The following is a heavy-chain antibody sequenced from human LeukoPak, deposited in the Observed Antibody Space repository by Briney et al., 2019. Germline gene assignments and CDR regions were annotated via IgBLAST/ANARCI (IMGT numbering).Heavy chain of an antibody. J-gene: IGHJ6*04. CDR3: AKVLIVVVPAARVMDV. V-gene: IGHV3-23*01. CDR2: ISGSGGST. CDR1: GFTFSSYA. D-gene: IGHD2-2*01. Sequence: GGSLRLSCAASGFTFSSYAMSWVRQAPGKGLEWVSAISGSGGSTYYADSVKGRFTISRDNSKNTLYLQMNSLRAEDTAVYYCAKVLIVVVPAARVMDVWGKGTTVTVSS.